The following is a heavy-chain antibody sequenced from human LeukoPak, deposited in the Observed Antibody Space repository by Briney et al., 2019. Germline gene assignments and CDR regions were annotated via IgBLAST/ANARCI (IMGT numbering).Heavy chain of an antibody. CDR2: IYYSGST. V-gene: IGHV4-59*01. CDR3: ARERRQLERWIDY. CDR1: GGSISRYY. J-gene: IGHJ4*02. D-gene: IGHD1-1*01. Sequence: PSETLSLTCTVSGGSISRYYWSWIRQPPGKGLEWIGYIYYSGSTNYNPSLKSRVTISVDTSKNQFSLKLSSVTAADTAVYYCARERRQLERWIDYWGQGTLVTVSS.